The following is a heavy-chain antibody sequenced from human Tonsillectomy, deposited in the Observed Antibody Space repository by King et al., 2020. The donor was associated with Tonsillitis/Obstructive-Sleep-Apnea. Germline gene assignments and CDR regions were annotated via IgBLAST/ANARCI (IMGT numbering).Heavy chain of an antibody. Sequence: VQLVESGGGLVQSGGSLRLSCAASGFTISSYWMSWVRQAPGKGLEWVANIKQDGSEKHCVDSVKGRFTISRDNAKNSLYLQLNSLRAEDTAVYYCAREGGHGMGFDYWGQGTLVTDSS. V-gene: IGHV3-7*01. CDR1: GFTISSYW. CDR2: IKQDGSEK. J-gene: IGHJ4*02. D-gene: IGHD3-16*01. CDR3: AREGGHGMGFDY.